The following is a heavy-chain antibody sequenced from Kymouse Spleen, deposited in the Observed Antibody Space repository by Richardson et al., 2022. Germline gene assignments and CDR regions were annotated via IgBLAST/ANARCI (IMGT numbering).Heavy chain of an antibody. V-gene: IGHV4-61*01. CDR1: GGSVSSGSYY. CDR2: IYYSGST. CDR3: ARDRIAARGYYYGMDV. J-gene: IGHJ6*02. Sequence: QVQLQESGPGLVKPSETLSLTCTVSGGSVSSGSYYWSWIRQPPGKGLEWIGYIYYSGSTNYNPSLKSRVTISVDTSKNQFSLKLSSVTAADTAVYYCARDRIAARGYYYGMDVWGQGTTVTVSS. D-gene: IGHD6-6*01.